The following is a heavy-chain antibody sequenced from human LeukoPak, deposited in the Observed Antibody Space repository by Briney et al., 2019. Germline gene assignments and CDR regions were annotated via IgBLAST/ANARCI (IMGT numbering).Heavy chain of an antibody. CDR2: ISDSGRTT. J-gene: IGHJ4*02. Sequence: GGSLRLSCAASGFTFSNYTMNWVRQAPGKGLEWVSYISDSGRTTFYADFVKGRFTISRDNAKNSLYLQMSSLRVEDTAVYYCASWAGNTQSDSWSGPFDYWGQGTLVTVSS. D-gene: IGHD3-3*01. CDR3: ASWAGNTQSDSWSGPFDY. CDR1: GFTFSNYT. V-gene: IGHV3-48*04.